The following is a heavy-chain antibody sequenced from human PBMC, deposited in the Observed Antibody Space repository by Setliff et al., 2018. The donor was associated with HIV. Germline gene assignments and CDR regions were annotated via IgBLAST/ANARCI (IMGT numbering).Heavy chain of an antibody. J-gene: IGHJ4*02. CDR2: IWFDGNNE. CDR1: GFTFSSYG. V-gene: IGHV3-30*02. Sequence: PGGSLRLSCAASGFTFSSYGMHWVRQAPGKGLEWVAVIWFDGNNEYYADSVKGRFTISRDNSKNTLYLQMNSLRAEDTAVYYCAKAGAVIIDQRLDSWGQGTLVTVSS. D-gene: IGHD1-26*01. CDR3: AKAGAVIIDQRLDS.